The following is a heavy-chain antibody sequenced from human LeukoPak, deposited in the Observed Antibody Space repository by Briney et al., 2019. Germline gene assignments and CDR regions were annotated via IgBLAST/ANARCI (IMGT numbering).Heavy chain of an antibody. CDR1: GGSFSGYY. CDR3: SSFMAVAGPHFDY. V-gene: IGHV4-34*01. J-gene: IGHJ4*02. CDR2: INHSGST. D-gene: IGHD6-19*01. Sequence: SETLSLTCAVYGGSFSGYYWSWIRQPPGKGPEWIGEINHSGSTNYNPSLKSRVTISVDTSKNQFSLRLSSVTAADTAVYYCSSFMAVAGPHFDYWGQGTLVTVSS.